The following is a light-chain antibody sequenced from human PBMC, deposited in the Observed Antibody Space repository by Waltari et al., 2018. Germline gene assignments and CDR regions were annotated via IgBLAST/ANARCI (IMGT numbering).Light chain of an antibody. Sequence: QSALTQPASVSRSLGQSITISCSENADHVDILYLVSWYQRHPGRAPRLLIYELTQRPSGMSDRFSGSKSGKTASLTISGLQAEDEADYYCCSFAGYGIYVFGSGTHVTVL. CDR3: CSFAGYGIYV. CDR2: ELT. J-gene: IGLJ1*01. V-gene: IGLV2-23*02. CDR1: ADHVDILYL.